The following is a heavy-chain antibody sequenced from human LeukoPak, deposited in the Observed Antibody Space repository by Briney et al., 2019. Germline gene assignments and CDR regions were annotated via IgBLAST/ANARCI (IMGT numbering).Heavy chain of an antibody. CDR2: ISYDGSNK. D-gene: IGHD5-12*01. CDR3: ARDQGLRATLLDY. Sequence: GGSLRLSCAASGFTFSSYAMHWVRQAPGKGLEWVAVISYDGSNKYCADSVKGRFTISRDNSKNTLYLQMNSLRAEDTAVYYCARDQGLRATLLDYWGQGTLVTVSS. V-gene: IGHV3-30*04. J-gene: IGHJ4*02. CDR1: GFTFSSYA.